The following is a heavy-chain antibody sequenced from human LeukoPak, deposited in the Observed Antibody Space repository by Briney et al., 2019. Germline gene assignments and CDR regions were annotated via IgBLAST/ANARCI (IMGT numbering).Heavy chain of an antibody. CDR3: ATGRVPAATYYMDV. CDR2: MNPNSGNT. D-gene: IGHD2-2*01. Sequence: GASVKVSCKASGYTFTSYDINWVRQATGQGLEWMGWMNPNSGNTGYAQKFQGRVTITRDTSISTAYMELSRLRSEDTAVYYCATGRVPAATYYMDVWGKGTTVTVSS. J-gene: IGHJ6*03. V-gene: IGHV1-8*03. CDR1: GYTFTSYD.